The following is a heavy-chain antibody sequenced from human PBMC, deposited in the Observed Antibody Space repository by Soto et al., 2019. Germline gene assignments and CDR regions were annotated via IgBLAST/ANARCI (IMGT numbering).Heavy chain of an antibody. V-gene: IGHV5-10-1*01. CDR2: IDPTDSST. Sequence: PGECLKSSCEASGYRLTSHLITWMLQVPGKGLEWVGRIDPTDSSTTYSKSFQGHVTISVDKSISTAYPHWSALKASDNAIYYCATSTIFGVVDAFDIWGQGTLVTVSS. D-gene: IGHD3-3*01. CDR3: ATSTIFGVVDAFDI. J-gene: IGHJ3*02. CDR1: GYRLTSHL.